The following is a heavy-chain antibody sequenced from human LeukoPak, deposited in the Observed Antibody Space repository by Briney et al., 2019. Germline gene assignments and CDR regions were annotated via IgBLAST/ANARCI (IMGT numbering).Heavy chain of an antibody. J-gene: IGHJ6*02. D-gene: IGHD2-21*02. Sequence: ASVKVSCKASGYTFTSYGISWMRQAPGQGLEWMGWISAYNGNTNYAQKLQGRVTMTTDTSTSTAYMELRSLRSDDTAVYYCARDLGGVTYYYGMDVWGQGTTVTVSS. CDR1: GYTFTSYG. V-gene: IGHV1-18*01. CDR2: ISAYNGNT. CDR3: ARDLGGVTYYYGMDV.